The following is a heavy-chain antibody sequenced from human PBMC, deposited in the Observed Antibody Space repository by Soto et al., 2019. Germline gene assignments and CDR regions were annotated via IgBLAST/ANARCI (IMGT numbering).Heavy chain of an antibody. CDR1: GFTFSSYA. D-gene: IGHD1-26*01. Sequence: EVQLLESGGGLVQPGGSLSLSCAASGFTFSSYAMRWVRQAPVKGLEWVSAISGSGGSTYYADSVTGRFTISRDNSKNTLYLQMNSLRAEDTAVYYCARRGSGSYYDYWGQGTLVTVSS. CDR2: ISGSGGST. J-gene: IGHJ4*02. V-gene: IGHV3-23*01. CDR3: ARRGSGSYYDY.